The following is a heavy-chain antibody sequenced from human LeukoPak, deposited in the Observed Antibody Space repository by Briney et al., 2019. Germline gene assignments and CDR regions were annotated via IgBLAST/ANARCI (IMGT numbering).Heavy chain of an antibody. J-gene: IGHJ4*02. Sequence: GRSLRLSCAASGFTFSSYGMHWVRQAPGKGLEWVAVISYDGSNKYYADSVKGRFTISRDNSKNTLYLQMNGLRPEDTAVYFCAKDWGPKFASGSSYLDSWGPGTLVTVSS. CDR1: GFTFSSYG. V-gene: IGHV3-30*18. D-gene: IGHD3-10*01. CDR3: AKDWGPKFASGSSYLDS. CDR2: ISYDGSNK.